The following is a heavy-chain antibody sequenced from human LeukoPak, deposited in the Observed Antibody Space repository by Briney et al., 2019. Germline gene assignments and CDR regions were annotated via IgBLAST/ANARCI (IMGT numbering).Heavy chain of an antibody. CDR2: IRYDGSNK. D-gene: IGHD6-13*01. Sequence: GGSLRLSCAASGFTFSSYGMHWVRQAPGKGLEWVAFIRYDGSNKYYADSVKGRFTISRDNSKNTLYLQMNSLRAEDTAVYYCARDGYSSSWYPNYYYYMDVWGKGTTVTVSS. V-gene: IGHV3-30*02. J-gene: IGHJ6*03. CDR1: GFTFSSYG. CDR3: ARDGYSSSWYPNYYYYMDV.